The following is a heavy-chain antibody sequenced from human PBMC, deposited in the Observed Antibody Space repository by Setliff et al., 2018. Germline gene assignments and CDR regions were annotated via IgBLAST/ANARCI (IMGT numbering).Heavy chain of an antibody. V-gene: IGHV3-20*04. CDR3: ARSPANGGHDAFDI. Sequence: GGSLRLSCLASGFTFDDYGMSWVRQAPGKGLEWVSGLSWRGDNIGYADSVKGRFTISRDNARDSLYLHMNSLGAEDTAVYYCARSPANGGHDAFDIWGQGTMVTVSS. D-gene: IGHD6-25*01. CDR1: GFTFDDYG. CDR2: LSWRGDNI. J-gene: IGHJ3*02.